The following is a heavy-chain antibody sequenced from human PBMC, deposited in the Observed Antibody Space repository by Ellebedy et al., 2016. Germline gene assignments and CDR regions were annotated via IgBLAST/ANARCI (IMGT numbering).Heavy chain of an antibody. CDR1: GFPFSIFP. Sequence: GESLKISXAASGFPFSIFPMHWVRQTPGEGLEWVAVVSSDGSNEYYTDSVKGRFTISRDNSKNTLSLQMDSVRAEDTAIYYCARHGGAYGSGSAPDYWGQGTLVTVSS. D-gene: IGHD3-10*01. J-gene: IGHJ4*02. V-gene: IGHV3-30*10. CDR3: ARHGGAYGSGSAPDY. CDR2: VSSDGSNE.